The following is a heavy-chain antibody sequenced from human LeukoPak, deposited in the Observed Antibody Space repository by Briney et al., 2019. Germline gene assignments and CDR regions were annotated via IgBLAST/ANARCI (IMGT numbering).Heavy chain of an antibody. CDR2: INSDGIT. J-gene: IGHJ4*02. Sequence: GGSLRLSCAASGFTFSSYWMHWVRQVPGKGLVWVSRINSDGITSYADSVKGRFTISRDNSKNTLYLQMNSLRPEDTAVYYCARALDEGARFDYWGQGTLVTVSS. V-gene: IGHV3-74*01. CDR3: ARALDEGARFDY. CDR1: GFTFSSYW.